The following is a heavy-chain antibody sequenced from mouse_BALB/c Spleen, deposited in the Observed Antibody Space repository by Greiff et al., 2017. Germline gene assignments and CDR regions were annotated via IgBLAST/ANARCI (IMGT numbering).Heavy chain of an antibody. CDR3: ARLGRYDDYAMDY. J-gene: IGHJ4*01. V-gene: IGHV1S81*02. CDR1: GYTFTSYW. CDR2: INPSNGRT. D-gene: IGHD2-14*01. Sequence: VQLHQPGAELVKPGASVKLSCKASGYTFTSYWMHWVKQRPGQGLEWIGEINPSNGRTNYNEKFKGKATLTADKSSSTAYMQLSSLTSENSAVYFCARLGRYDDYAMDYWGQGTSVTVSS.